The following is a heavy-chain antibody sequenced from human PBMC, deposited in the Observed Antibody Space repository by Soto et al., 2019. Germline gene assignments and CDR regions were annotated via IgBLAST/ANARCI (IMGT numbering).Heavy chain of an antibody. D-gene: IGHD6-25*01. CDR3: ARGQSSGWTALDY. V-gene: IGHV1-3*01. CDR2: INAASGNT. J-gene: IGHJ4*02. CDR1: GCSFLNYA. Sequence: SVKGSCQASGCSFLNYAMFWVRQAPVQRLEWMGWINAASGNTKYSQKFQGRVTITRDTLASTAYMELSGLRSEDTAIYYCARGQSSGWTALDYWGQGALVTVSS.